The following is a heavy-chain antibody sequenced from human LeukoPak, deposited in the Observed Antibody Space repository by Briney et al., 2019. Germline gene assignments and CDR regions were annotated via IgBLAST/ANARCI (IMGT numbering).Heavy chain of an antibody. CDR2: INHSGST. Sequence: PSETLSLTCAVYGGSFSGYYWSWIRQPPGKGLEWIGEINHSGSTNYNPSLKSRVTISMDNSKNQLSLNLISVTAADTAIYFCATRHHSRTYMVPLDSWGQGTLVTVSS. CDR3: ATRHHSRTYMVPLDS. V-gene: IGHV4-34*01. CDR1: GGSFSGYY. J-gene: IGHJ4*02. D-gene: IGHD3-10*01.